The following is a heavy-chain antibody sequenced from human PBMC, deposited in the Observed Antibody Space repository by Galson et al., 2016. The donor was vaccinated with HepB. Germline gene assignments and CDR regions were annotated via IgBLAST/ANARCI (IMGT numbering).Heavy chain of an antibody. CDR1: GYTFTAYY. D-gene: IGHD5-12*01. CDR2: INPFSGST. V-gene: IGHV1-2*05. J-gene: IGHJ4*01. CDR3: ARCPAGSGNDYFDS. Sequence: SVKVSCKASGYTFTAYYLHWVRQAPGQGLEWMGRINPFSGSTNYAPKFQGRVSMTSDASINTAYMELSSLTSDDTVVYYCARCPAGSGNDYFDSWGRGTLVTVSP.